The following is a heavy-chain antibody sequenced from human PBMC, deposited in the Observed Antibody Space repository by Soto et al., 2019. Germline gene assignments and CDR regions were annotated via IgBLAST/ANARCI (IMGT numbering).Heavy chain of an antibody. Sequence: PGGSLRLSCAASGFTFSNYEMHWVRQAPGKGLVWVSGINSDGGSTKYADSVKGRFTISRDNAKNTLFLQMDSLRAEDTAVYYCTRNSSWYYFDYWGQGTLVTVSS. V-gene: IGHV3-74*01. J-gene: IGHJ4*02. CDR1: GFTFSNYE. CDR3: TRNSSWYYFDY. D-gene: IGHD6-13*01. CDR2: INSDGGST.